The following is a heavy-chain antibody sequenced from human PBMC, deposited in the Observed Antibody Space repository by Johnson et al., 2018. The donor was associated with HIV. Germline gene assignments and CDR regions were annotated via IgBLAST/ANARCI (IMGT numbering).Heavy chain of an antibody. CDR3: AKGIVVGVRAFDI. D-gene: IGHD3-22*01. V-gene: IGHV3-74*02. J-gene: IGHJ3*02. CDR1: GFTFSNYW. Sequence: VQLVESGGGVVQPGGSLRLSCAASGFTFSNYWMEWVRQAPGKGLVWVSRIKSDGSSTTYADSVKGRFTISRDNSKNTLYLQMNSLRAEDTAVYYCAKGIVVGVRAFDIWGQGTMVTVSS. CDR2: IKSDGSST.